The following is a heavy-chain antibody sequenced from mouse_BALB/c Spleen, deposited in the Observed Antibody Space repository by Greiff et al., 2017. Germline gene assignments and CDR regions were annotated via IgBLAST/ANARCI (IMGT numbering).Heavy chain of an antibody. CDR2: IRLKSNNYAT. D-gene: IGHD2-1*01. CDR3: TRRGGNYEGEVDY. V-gene: IGHV6-6*02. Sequence: EVQLVESGGGLVQPGGSMKLSCVASGFTFSNYWMNWVRQSPEKGLEWVAEIRLKSNNYATHYAESVKGRFTISRDDSKSSVYLQMNNLRAEDTGIYYCTRRGGNYEGEVDYWGQGTSVTVSS. CDR1: GFTFSNYW. J-gene: IGHJ4*01.